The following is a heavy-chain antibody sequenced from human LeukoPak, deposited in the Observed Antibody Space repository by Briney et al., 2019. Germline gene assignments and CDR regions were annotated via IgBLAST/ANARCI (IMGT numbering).Heavy chain of an antibody. D-gene: IGHD3-3*01. V-gene: IGHV1-8*03. CDR1: GYTFTSYD. J-gene: IGHJ3*02. Sequence: ASVKVSCKASGYTFTSYDINWVRQATGQGLESMGWMNPNSGNTGYAQKFQGRVTITRNTPISTAYMELSSLRSEDTAVYYCARASLLRFLPPAFDIWGQGTMVTVSS. CDR2: MNPNSGNT. CDR3: ARASLLRFLPPAFDI.